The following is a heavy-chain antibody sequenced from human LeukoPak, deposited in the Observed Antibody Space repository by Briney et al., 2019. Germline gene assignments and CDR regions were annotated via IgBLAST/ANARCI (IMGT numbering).Heavy chain of an antibody. J-gene: IGHJ3*02. Sequence: GASVKVSCKASGYTFTSYGISWVRQAPGQGLEWMGWISAYNGSTNYAQKLQGRVTMTTDTSTSTAYMELRSLRSDDTAVYYCARGSRLYNILTGYYNGSPRIDAFDIWGQGTMVTVSS. V-gene: IGHV1-18*01. D-gene: IGHD3-9*01. CDR1: GYTFTSYG. CDR2: ISAYNGST. CDR3: ARGSRLYNILTGYYNGSPRIDAFDI.